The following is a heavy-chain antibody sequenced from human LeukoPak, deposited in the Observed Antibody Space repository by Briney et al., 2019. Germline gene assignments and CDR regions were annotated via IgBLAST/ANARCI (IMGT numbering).Heavy chain of an antibody. CDR2: ISSSGSTI. CDR3: AREGIAARDFDY. CDR1: GFTFSSYE. V-gene: IGHV3-48*03. D-gene: IGHD6-6*01. J-gene: IGHJ4*02. Sequence: SGGSLRLSWAASGFTFSSYEMNWVRQAPGKGLEWVSYISSSGSTIYYADSVKGRFTISRDNAKNSLYLQMNSLRAEDTAVYYCAREGIAARDFDYWGQGTLVTVSS.